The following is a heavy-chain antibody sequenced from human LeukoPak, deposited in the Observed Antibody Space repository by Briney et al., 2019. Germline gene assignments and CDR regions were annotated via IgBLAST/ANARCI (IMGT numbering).Heavy chain of an antibody. V-gene: IGHV3-11*01. Sequence: PGGSLRLSCAASGFTFSDYYMSWVRQAPGKGLEWVSYISSGGSVEYYGDSVKGRVTFSRDNAKNSLYLQMNSLRAEDTAVYYCARVVVSPAPPYMDVWGKGTTVTVSS. CDR1: GFTFSDYY. CDR3: ARVVVSPAPPYMDV. CDR2: ISSGGSVE. D-gene: IGHD2-2*01. J-gene: IGHJ6*03.